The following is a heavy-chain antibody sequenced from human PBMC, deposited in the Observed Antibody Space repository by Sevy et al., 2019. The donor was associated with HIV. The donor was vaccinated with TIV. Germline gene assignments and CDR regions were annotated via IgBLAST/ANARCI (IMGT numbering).Heavy chain of an antibody. J-gene: IGHJ3*02. Sequence: GGSLRLSCAASGFTFSAYAMHWVRQAPGKGLEWVAVISYDGSNKYYADSVKGRFTISRDNSKNTLYLQMNGLRAEDTAVYYCAGDISSLDDYVWGSYRSPAFDIWGQGTMVTVSS. V-gene: IGHV3-30-3*01. CDR2: ISYDGSNK. CDR3: AGDISSLDDYVWGSYRSPAFDI. CDR1: GFTFSAYA. D-gene: IGHD3-16*02.